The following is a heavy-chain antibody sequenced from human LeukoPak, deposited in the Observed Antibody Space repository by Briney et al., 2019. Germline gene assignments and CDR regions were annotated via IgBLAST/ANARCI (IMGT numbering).Heavy chain of an antibody. CDR1: GGSISSYY. J-gene: IGHJ5*02. CDR2: IYYSGST. Sequence: PSETLSLTCTVSGGSISSYYWSWIRQPPGKGLEWIGYIYYSGSTNYNPSLKSRVTISVDTSNNQFSLKLSSVTAADTAVYYCARSPRYCSGGSCYGTWGQGTLVTVSS. D-gene: IGHD2-15*01. V-gene: IGHV4-59*01. CDR3: ARSPRYCSGGSCYGT.